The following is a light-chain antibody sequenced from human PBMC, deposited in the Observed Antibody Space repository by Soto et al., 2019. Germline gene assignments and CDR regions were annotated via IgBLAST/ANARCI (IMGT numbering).Light chain of an antibody. Sequence: QPVLTQPRSVSGSPGQSVTISCTGTNNDVGFYNYVSWYQQQLGKAPKLLIYDVNKRPSGVPPRFSGSKSANTASLTISGLQAADEADYYCNSYAGGLVLFGGGTQLTVL. CDR1: NNDVGFYNY. V-gene: IGLV2-11*01. J-gene: IGLJ2*01. CDR3: NSYAGGLVL. CDR2: DVN.